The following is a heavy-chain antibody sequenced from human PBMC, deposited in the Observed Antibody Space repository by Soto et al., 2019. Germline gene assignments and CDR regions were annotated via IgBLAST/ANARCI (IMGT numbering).Heavy chain of an antibody. CDR1: GYTFTSYN. Sequence: GASVKVSCKTRGYTFTSYNIHWVRQAPGQRLEWMGWINVGSGNTRYSQKFQGRLTLTRDTPGNTAYLELNSLISEDTAVYYCATPQDYDGCLDSWGQGTLVTVSS. V-gene: IGHV1-3*01. CDR3: ATPQDYDGCLDS. D-gene: IGHD3-22*01. CDR2: INVGSGNT. J-gene: IGHJ4*02.